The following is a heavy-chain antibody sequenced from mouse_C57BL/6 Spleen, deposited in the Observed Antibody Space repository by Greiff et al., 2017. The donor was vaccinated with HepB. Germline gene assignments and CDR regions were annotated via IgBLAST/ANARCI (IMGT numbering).Heavy chain of an antibody. CDR2: ISSGSSTI. J-gene: IGHJ3*01. CDR3: AILYYDYDGFAY. CDR1: GFTFSDYG. D-gene: IGHD2-4*01. V-gene: IGHV5-17*01. Sequence: EVKLMESGGGLVKPGGSLKLSCAASGFTFSDYGMHWVRQAPEKGLEWVAYISSGSSTIYYADTVKGRFTISRDNAKNTLFLQMTSLRSEDTAMYYCAILYYDYDGFAYWGQGTLVTVSA.